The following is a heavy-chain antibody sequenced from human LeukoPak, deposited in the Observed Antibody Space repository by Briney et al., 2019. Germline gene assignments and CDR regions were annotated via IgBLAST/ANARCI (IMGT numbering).Heavy chain of an antibody. Sequence: GASVKVSCKASGYTVSNYGIIWVRQAPGQGLEWMGWISAYNGKAKYSQRVQGRVTLTADTPTSTAYMEIRTLRFDDTAIYYCARSHSGSLRAPFDFWGQGTLVTVSS. V-gene: IGHV1-18*01. D-gene: IGHD3-22*01. CDR3: ARSHSGSLRAPFDF. CDR1: GYTVSNYG. J-gene: IGHJ4*01. CDR2: ISAYNGKA.